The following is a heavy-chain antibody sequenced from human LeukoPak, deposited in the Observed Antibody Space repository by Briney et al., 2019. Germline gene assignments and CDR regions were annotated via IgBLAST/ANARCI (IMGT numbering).Heavy chain of an antibody. J-gene: IGHJ4*02. Sequence: GGSRRLSCAASGFIFSDFEMNWVRQAPGKGLEWVSYISSSGSTTMYADSAKGRFTVSRDNAKKTLYLQLNSVRVEDTAHHYCAMDYYPQNYWGQGIPVIVSS. CDR1: GFIFSDFE. D-gene: IGHD3-10*01. CDR2: ISSSGSTT. V-gene: IGHV3-48*03. CDR3: AMDYYPQNY.